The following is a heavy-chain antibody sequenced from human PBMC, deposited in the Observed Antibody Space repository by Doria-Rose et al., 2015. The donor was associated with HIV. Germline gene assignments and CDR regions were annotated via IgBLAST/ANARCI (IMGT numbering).Heavy chain of an antibody. V-gene: IGHV2-26*01. J-gene: IGHJ4*02. CDR2: IVSDDER. CDR3: ARIKSSGWYHKYYFDF. D-gene: IGHD6-13*01. CDR1: GVSLSSPAMG. Sequence: QITLKESGPVLVKPTETLTLTCTVSGVSLSSPAMGVSWIRQPPGKALEWLANIVSDDERSYKTSLKSRLTIYRGTAKSQVVLTMTDMDPVDTATYYCARIKSSGWYHKYYFDFWGQGTLVIVSA.